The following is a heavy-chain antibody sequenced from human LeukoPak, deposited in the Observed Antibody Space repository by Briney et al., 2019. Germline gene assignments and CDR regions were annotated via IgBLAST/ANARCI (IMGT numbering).Heavy chain of an antibody. D-gene: IGHD3-16*02. J-gene: IGHJ5*02. Sequence: GGSLRLSCAASGFTFSSYWMHWVRQAPGKGLVWVSRINSDGSSTSYADSVKGRFTISRDNAKNTLYLQMNSLRAEDTAVYYCARAANYDYVWGSYRPYNWFDPWRQGTLVTVSS. CDR3: ARAANYDYVWGSYRPYNWFDP. CDR2: INSDGSST. CDR1: GFTFSSYW. V-gene: IGHV3-74*01.